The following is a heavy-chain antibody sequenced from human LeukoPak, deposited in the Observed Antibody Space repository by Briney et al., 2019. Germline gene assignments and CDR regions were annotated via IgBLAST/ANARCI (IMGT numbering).Heavy chain of an antibody. CDR3: ARYCSGGSCRDYYYGMDV. CDR2: SDPSYSYT. J-gene: IGHJ6*02. CDR1: GYSFTSYW. D-gene: IGHD2-15*01. Sequence: GESLKISCKGSGYSFTSYWISWVRQMPGKGLEWMGRSDPSYSYTNYSPSFQGHVTISADKPISTAYLQWSSLKASDTAMYYCARYCSGGSCRDYYYGMDVWGQGTTVTVSS. V-gene: IGHV5-10-1*01.